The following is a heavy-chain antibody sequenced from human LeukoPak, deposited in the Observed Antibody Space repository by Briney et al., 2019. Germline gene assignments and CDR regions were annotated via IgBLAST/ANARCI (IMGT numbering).Heavy chain of an antibody. D-gene: IGHD2-8*01. CDR1: GFTFSNYG. Sequence: GGSLRLSCAASGFTFSNYGMSWVRQAPGKGLEWVSYISSSSSTIYYADSVKGRFTISRDNAKNSLDLQMNSLRAEDTAVYYCARDFPYYCTNGVCYFFDYWGQGTLVTVSS. CDR2: ISSSSSTI. V-gene: IGHV3-48*01. J-gene: IGHJ4*02. CDR3: ARDFPYYCTNGVCYFFDY.